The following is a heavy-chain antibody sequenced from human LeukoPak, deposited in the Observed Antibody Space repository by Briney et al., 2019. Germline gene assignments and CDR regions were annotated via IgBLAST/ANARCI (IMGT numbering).Heavy chain of an antibody. CDR2: IRSKAYGGTT. Sequence: PGGSLRLSCAASGFTFSSFAMSWVRQAPGKGLEWVGLIRSKAYGGTTESAASVKGRFSFSRDDSKSITYLQMNSLKIEDTSVSYCTRVYGDYKGNSCGQGTLVTVSS. J-gene: IGHJ4*02. CDR1: GFTFSSFA. D-gene: IGHD4-17*01. V-gene: IGHV3-49*04. CDR3: TRVYGDYKGNS.